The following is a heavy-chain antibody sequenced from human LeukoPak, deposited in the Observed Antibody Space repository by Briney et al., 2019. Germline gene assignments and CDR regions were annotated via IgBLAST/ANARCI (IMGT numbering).Heavy chain of an antibody. J-gene: IGHJ4*02. Sequence: GGSLRLSCAASGFTFSSYSMNWVRQAPGKGLEWVSYISSSSSTIYYADSVKGQFTISRDNAKNSLYLQMNSLRAEDTAVYYCARDLGVTFGGVIDAFDYWGQGTLVTVSS. V-gene: IGHV3-48*01. CDR1: GFTFSSYS. CDR2: ISSSSSTI. CDR3: ARDLGVTFGGVIDAFDY. D-gene: IGHD3-16*02.